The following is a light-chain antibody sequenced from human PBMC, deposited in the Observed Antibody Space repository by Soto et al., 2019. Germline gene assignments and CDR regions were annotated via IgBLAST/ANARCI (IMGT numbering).Light chain of an antibody. CDR1: SGHSSYA. Sequence: QLVLTQSPSASASLGASVKLTCTLSSGHSSYAIAWHQQQPEKGPRYLMKLNSDGSHNKGDGIPDRFSGSSSGAERYLTISNLQSEDEGDYYCQTWGIVVFVGGTKLTVL. J-gene: IGLJ2*01. CDR3: QTWGIVV. V-gene: IGLV4-69*01. CDR2: LNSDGSH.